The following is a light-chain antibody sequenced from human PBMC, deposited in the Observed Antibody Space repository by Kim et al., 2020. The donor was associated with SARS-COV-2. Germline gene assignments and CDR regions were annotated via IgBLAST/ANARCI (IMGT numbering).Light chain of an antibody. V-gene: IGLV1-47*01. Sequence: QSVLTQSPSASGTPGQSVTIFCSRSSPNIGGNYVYWYQHLPGTAPKLLLYRNNQRPSGVPDRFSGSKSGTSASLAISGLRPEDDAEYYCATWEDRLIGWVFGGGTKVTVL. J-gene: IGLJ3*02. CDR1: SPNIGGNY. CDR3: ATWEDRLIGWV. CDR2: RNN.